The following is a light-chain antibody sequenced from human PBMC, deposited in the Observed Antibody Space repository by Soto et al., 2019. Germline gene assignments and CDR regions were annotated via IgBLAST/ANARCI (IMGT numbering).Light chain of an antibody. V-gene: IGLV2-23*01. Sequence: QSALTQPASVSGSPGQSITISCTGTSSDVGSYNLVSWYQQHPGKAPKLMIYEDNKRPSGVSNRFSGSKSGNTASLTISGLQAEDGAHYYCCSYAPISTVVFGVGTKVTVL. J-gene: IGLJ3*02. CDR3: CSYAPISTVV. CDR1: SSDVGSYNL. CDR2: EDN.